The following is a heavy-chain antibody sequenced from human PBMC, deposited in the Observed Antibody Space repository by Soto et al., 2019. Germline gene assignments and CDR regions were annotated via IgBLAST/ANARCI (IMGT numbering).Heavy chain of an antibody. CDR2: IYHSGST. CDR1: GGSISSGGYS. CDR3: ARDNGYSYGYNLDH. V-gene: IGHV4-30-2*01. Sequence: PSVTLSVTCAVAGGSISSGGYSRSWIRQPPGKGLEWIGYIYHSGSTNYNPSLKSRVTISVDTSKNQFSLKLTSVTAADTAVYYCARDNGYSYGYNLDHWGQGTLVTVSS. J-gene: IGHJ4*02. D-gene: IGHD5-18*01.